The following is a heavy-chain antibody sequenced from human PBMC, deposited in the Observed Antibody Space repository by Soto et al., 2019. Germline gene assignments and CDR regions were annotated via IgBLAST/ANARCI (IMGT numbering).Heavy chain of an antibody. CDR3: ARGGYCTNGVCYRVRNYYYYGMGV. Sequence: GGSLRLSCAASGFTFSSYWMHWVRQAPGKGLVWVSRVNSDGSSTSYADSVKGRFTISRDNAKNTLYLQMNSLRAEDTAVYYCARGGYCTNGVCYRVRNYYYYGMGVWGQGTTVTVSS. J-gene: IGHJ6*02. CDR1: GFTFSSYW. V-gene: IGHV3-74*01. CDR2: VNSDGSST. D-gene: IGHD2-8*01.